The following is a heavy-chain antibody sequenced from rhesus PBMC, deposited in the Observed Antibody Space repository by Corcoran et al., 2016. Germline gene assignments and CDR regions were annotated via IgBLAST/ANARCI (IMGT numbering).Heavy chain of an antibody. CDR2: INSGGGST. CDR3: AKDREEGYYNFWRGRYFDY. D-gene: IGHD3-3*01. V-gene: IGHV3S25*01. Sequence: EVQLVESGGGLVQPGGSLRLSCAASGFTFSRYGMYWVRPASWKGLEWISAINSGGGSTYYADSVKGRFTISRDNSKNTLSLQMNSLRAEDTAVYYCAKDREEGYYNFWRGRYFDYWGQGVLVTVSS. J-gene: IGHJ4*01. CDR1: GFTFSRYG.